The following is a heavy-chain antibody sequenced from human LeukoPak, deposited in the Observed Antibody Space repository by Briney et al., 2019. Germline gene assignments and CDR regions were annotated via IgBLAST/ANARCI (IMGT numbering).Heavy chain of an antibody. J-gene: IGHJ5*02. CDR1: GYTFTGYY. CDR2: INPNSGGT. V-gene: IGHV1-2*02. D-gene: IGHD3-10*01. Sequence: ASVKVSCKASGYTFTGYYMHWVRQAPGQGLEGMGWINPNSGGTNYAQKFQGRVTMTRDTSISTAYMELSRLRSDDTAVYYCARARAMVRGVIMTNWFDPWGQGTLVTVSS. CDR3: ARARAMVRGVIMTNWFDP.